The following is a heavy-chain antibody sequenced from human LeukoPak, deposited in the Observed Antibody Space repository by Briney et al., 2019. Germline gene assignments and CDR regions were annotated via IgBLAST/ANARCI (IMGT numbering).Heavy chain of an antibody. CDR3: AKELAYSYAKFDY. J-gene: IGHJ4*02. V-gene: IGHV3-23*01. D-gene: IGHD5-18*01. CDR1: GFTFSSYA. Sequence: GGSLRLSCAASGFTFSSYAMSWVREAPGKGVEWVSRISGSGSTTYYTDSVKGRFTVSRENSKNTLYLQMDSLRVEDTAIYYCAKELAYSYAKFDYWGQGTLVTVSS. CDR2: ISGSGSTT.